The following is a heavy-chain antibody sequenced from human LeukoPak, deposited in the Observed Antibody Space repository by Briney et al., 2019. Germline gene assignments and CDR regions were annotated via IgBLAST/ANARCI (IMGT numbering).Heavy chain of an antibody. J-gene: IGHJ4*02. Sequence: ASETLSLTCTVSGGSINSGSYYWGWIRQPPGKGLEWIGTIYYSGSAYYNPSLKSRVTISVDTSKNQFSLKLNSVTAADTAVYYCARGPWGPRRCFDYWGQGTLVTVSS. CDR3: ARGPWGPRRCFDY. CDR2: IYYSGSA. V-gene: IGHV4-39*07. D-gene: IGHD7-27*01. CDR1: GGSINSGSYY.